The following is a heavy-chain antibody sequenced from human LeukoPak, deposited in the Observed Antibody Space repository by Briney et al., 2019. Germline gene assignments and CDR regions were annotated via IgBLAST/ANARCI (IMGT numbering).Heavy chain of an antibody. CDR3: ARDRIRDYAHDAFDI. Sequence: ASVKVSCKASGGTFSSYAISWVRQAPGQGLEWMGGIIPIFGTANYAQKFQGRVTITADESTSTAYMELSSPRSEDTAVYYCARDRIRDYAHDAFDIWGQGTMVTVSS. CDR1: GGTFSSYA. V-gene: IGHV1-69*13. CDR2: IIPIFGTA. D-gene: IGHD3-16*01. J-gene: IGHJ3*02.